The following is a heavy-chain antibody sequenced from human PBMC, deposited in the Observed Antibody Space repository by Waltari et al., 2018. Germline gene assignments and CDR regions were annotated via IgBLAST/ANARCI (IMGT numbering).Heavy chain of an antibody. Sequence: EVQLVESGGGLVQPGGSLRLSCATSGFHFKSYDMNWVRQAPGKGLEWVSYISTSGNSANYADSVEGRLSISRDNAKNSVDLQMNSLGAEDTAVYYCARRSRFSGSPLGHWGQGSLVIVSS. CDR2: ISTSGNSA. CDR1: GFHFKSYD. D-gene: IGHD1-26*01. V-gene: IGHV3-48*03. J-gene: IGHJ1*01. CDR3: ARRSRFSGSPLGH.